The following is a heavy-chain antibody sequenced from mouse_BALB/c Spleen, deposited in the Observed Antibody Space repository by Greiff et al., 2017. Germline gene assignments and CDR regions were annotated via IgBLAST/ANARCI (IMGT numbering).Heavy chain of an antibody. J-gene: IGHJ3*01. CDR3: ASIYYDSSWFAY. Sequence: QVQLKESGPGLVQPSQSLSITCTVSGFSLTSYGVHWVRQSPGKGLEWLGVIWSGGSTGYNAAFISRLSISKDNSKSQVFFKMNSLQANDTAIYYCASIYYDSSWFAYWGQGTLVTVSA. V-gene: IGHV2-2*02. CDR2: IWSGGST. D-gene: IGHD2-4*01. CDR1: GFSLTSYG.